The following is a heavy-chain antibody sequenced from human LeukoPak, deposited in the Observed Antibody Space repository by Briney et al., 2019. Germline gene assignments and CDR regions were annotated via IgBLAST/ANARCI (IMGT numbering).Heavy chain of an antibody. V-gene: IGHV1-2*06. D-gene: IGHD3-22*01. J-gene: IGHJ4*02. Sequence: GASVKVSCKASGYTFTGYYMHWVRQAPGQGLEWMGRINPNSGGTNYAQKFQGRVTMTRDTSIGTAYMELSRLRSDDTAVYYCARGSPGYDSSGYYYESQRVFDYWGQGTLVTVSS. CDR2: INPNSGGT. CDR3: ARGSPGYDSSGYYYESQRVFDY. CDR1: GYTFTGYY.